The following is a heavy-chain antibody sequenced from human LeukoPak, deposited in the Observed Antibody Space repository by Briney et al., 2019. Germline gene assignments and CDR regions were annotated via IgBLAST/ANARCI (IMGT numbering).Heavy chain of an antibody. D-gene: IGHD5-18*01. CDR1: GGTISSGDYY. CDR2: IYYSGST. J-gene: IGHJ4*02. Sequence: SETLSLTCTVSGGTISSGDYYWSWIRQPPGKGLEWIGFIYYSGSTYYNPSLKSRVTISVDTSKNQFSLKLSSVTAADTAVYYCARDGSSYGVDYWGQGTLVTVSS. V-gene: IGHV4-30-4*08. CDR3: ARDGSSYGVDY.